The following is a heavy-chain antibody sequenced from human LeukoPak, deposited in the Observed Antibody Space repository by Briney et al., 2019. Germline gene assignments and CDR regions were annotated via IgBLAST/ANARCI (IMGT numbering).Heavy chain of an antibody. J-gene: IGHJ4*02. CDR2: MNPNSGNT. CDR3: ARGGPDSSGYSLGY. CDR1: GYTFTSYX. D-gene: IGHD3-22*01. V-gene: IGHV1-8*02. Sequence: GASVXXSCKASGYTFTSYXINWVRXATGQGLEWMXWMNPNSGNTGYAQKFQGRVTMTRNTSISTAYMELSSLRSEDTAVYYCARGGPDSSGYSLGYWGQGTLVTVSS.